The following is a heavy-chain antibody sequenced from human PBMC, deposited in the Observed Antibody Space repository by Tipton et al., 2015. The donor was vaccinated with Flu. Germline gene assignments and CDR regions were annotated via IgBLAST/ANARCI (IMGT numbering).Heavy chain of an antibody. D-gene: IGHD3-16*01. Sequence: TLSLTCTVSGASISSDDYYWTWIRQPPGKGLEWIGCVLYSGTTYYSPSLKSRIGISVDTSDNHFSLKLSSVTAADAAAYFCASRRGGRPLDHWGQGTLVTVS. CDR2: VLYSGTT. J-gene: IGHJ4*02. CDR3: ASRRGGRPLDH. V-gene: IGHV4-30-4*01. CDR1: GASISSDDYY.